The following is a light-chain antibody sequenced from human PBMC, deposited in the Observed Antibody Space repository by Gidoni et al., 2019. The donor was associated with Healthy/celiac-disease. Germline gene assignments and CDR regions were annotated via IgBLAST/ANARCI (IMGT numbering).Light chain of an antibody. J-gene: IGLJ3*02. CDR2: DVS. Sequence: SLTISCTGTSSAFGGYNYVPWSQQPPGKAPKLMIYDVSKRPSGVPDRFSCSKSGNTASLTIPGLQAEDEADYYCCSYAGSYTWVFGGGTTLTVL. V-gene: IGLV2-11*01. CDR1: SSAFGGYNY. CDR3: CSYAGSYTWV.